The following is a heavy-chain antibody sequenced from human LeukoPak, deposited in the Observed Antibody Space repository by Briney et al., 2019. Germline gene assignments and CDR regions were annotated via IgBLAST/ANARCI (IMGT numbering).Heavy chain of an antibody. V-gene: IGHV3-74*01. CDR2: INSDGSIT. D-gene: IGHD5-18*01. CDR1: GFPFTTYW. J-gene: IGHJ6*02. CDR3: ARDAVDTANAV. Sequence: GGSLRLSCAASGFPFTTYWMHWVRQAPGKGLVWVSHINSDGSITSYADSVKGRFTISRDNAKNTLYLQMNSLRAEDTAVYYCARDAVDTANAVWGQGTTVTVSS.